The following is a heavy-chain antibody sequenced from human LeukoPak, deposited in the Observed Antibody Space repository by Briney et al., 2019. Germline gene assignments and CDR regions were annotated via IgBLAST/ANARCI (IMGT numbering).Heavy chain of an antibody. J-gene: IGHJ6*02. V-gene: IGHV3-74*01. CDR3: AKQLDYGDYSGDYYYYGMDV. Sequence: GRSLRLSCAASGFTFSNFWMHWVRQAPGKGLVWVSRINYDGSSTSYADSVKGRFTISRDNAKNSLYLQMNSLRAEDTALYYCAKQLDYGDYSGDYYYYGMDVWGQGTTVTVSS. CDR1: GFTFSNFW. CDR2: INYDGSST. D-gene: IGHD4-17*01.